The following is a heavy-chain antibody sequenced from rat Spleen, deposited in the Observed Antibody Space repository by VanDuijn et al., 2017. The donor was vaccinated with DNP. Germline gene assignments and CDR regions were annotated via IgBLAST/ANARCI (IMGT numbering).Heavy chain of an antibody. CDR2: ISTGGGNT. CDR3: VRLTITRDYFDY. V-gene: IGHV5S13*01. CDR1: GFTFSDYG. J-gene: IGHJ2*01. D-gene: IGHD1-4*01. Sequence: EVQLVESGGGLVQPGRSLKLSCAASGFTFSDYGMSWVRQAPTKGLEWVASISTGGGNTYYRYSVKGRFPIARDNVKNNQYLQMDRLRSEDTATSYGVRLTITRDYFDYWGQGVMVTVSS.